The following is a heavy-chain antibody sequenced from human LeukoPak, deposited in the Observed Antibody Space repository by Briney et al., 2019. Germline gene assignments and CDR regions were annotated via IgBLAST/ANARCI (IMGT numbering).Heavy chain of an antibody. J-gene: IGHJ2*01. CDR3: ARLVVAATNWYFDL. CDR1: GGSISSYY. V-gene: IGHV4-59*08. Sequence: SETLSLTCTVSGGSISSYYWSWIRQPPGKGLEWIGYIYYSGSTNYNPSLKSRVTISVDTSKNQFSLKLSSVTAADTAVYYRARLVVAATNWYFDLWGRGTLVTVSS. CDR2: IYYSGST. D-gene: IGHD2-15*01.